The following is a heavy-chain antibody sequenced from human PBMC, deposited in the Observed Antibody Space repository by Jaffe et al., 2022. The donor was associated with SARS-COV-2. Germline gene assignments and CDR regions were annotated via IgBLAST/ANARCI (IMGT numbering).Heavy chain of an antibody. CDR2: ISTGSNTI. CDR1: GFAFSSYS. V-gene: IGHV3-48*01. D-gene: IGHD3-10*01. J-gene: IGHJ4*02. CDR3: ASRLYGSGNY. Sequence: EVQLVESGGGLVQPGGSLRLSCVVSGFAFSSYSMNWVRQAPGKGLEWVSHISTGSNTIYYADSVKGRFTISRDNAKNSLYLQMNSLRADDTAVYYCASRLYGSGNYWGQGTLVTVSS.